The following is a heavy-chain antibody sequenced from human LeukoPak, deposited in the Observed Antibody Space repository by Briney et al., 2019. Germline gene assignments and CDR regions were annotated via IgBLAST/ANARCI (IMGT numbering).Heavy chain of an antibody. CDR2: ISYDGSNK. CDR3: AKEGRGYYFDY. J-gene: IGHJ4*02. V-gene: IGHV3-30*18. Sequence: GRSLRLSCAASGFTFSSYGMHWVRQAPGKGLEWVAVISYDGSNKYYADSVKGRFTISRDNSKNTLYLQMNSLRAEDTAVYYCAKEGRGYYFDYWGQGTLVTVSS. CDR1: GFTFSSYG.